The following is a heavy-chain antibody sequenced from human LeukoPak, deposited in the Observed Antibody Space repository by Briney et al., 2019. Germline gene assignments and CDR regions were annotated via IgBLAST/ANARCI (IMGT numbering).Heavy chain of an antibody. CDR2: ISSSSSYI. CDR1: GFTFSSYS. J-gene: IGHJ3*02. V-gene: IGHV3-21*01. Sequence: MSGGSLRLSCAASGFTFSSYSMNWVRQAPGKGLEWVSSISSSSSYIYYADSVKGRFTISRDKAKNSLYLQMNSLRAEDTAVYYCAREGRIAAADGAFDIWGQGTMVTVSS. D-gene: IGHD6-13*01. CDR3: AREGRIAAADGAFDI.